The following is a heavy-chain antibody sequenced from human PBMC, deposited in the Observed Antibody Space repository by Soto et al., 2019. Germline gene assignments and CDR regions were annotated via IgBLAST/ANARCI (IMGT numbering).Heavy chain of an antibody. D-gene: IGHD3-9*01. CDR2: IYYSGST. CDR1: GGSISSYY. J-gene: IGHJ5*02. Sequence: QVQLQESGPGLVKPSETLSLTCTVSGGSISSYYWSWIRQPPGKGLEWIGFIYYSGSTNYNPSLKRRVTISVDTSKNQFSLKLSSATAADTAVYYCARAKRTGYYLNWFDPWGQGTLVTVSS. V-gene: IGHV4-59*01. CDR3: ARAKRTGYYLNWFDP.